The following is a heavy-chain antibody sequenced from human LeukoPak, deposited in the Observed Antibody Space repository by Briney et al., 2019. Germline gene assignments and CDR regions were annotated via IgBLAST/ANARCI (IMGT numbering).Heavy chain of an antibody. CDR2: IYRVGCDT. J-gene: IGHJ3*02. Sequence: GEALKISCKGSGYIMTSYWTGWGGQMAGKGLEGMGIIYRVGCDTKYSPSFQGDCTISADKSNSTAYLQWSSLKASDTAMYYCARRESSGYYKGDAFDIWGQGTMVTVSS. CDR3: ARRESSGYYKGDAFDI. V-gene: IGHV5-51*01. D-gene: IGHD3-22*01. CDR1: GYIMTSYW.